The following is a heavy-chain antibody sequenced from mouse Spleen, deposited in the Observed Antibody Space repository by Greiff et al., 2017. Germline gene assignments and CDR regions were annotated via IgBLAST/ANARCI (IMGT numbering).Heavy chain of an antibody. V-gene: IGHV1-81*01. CDR2: IYPRSGNT. CDR1: GYTFTSYG. Sequence: VQLQESGAELARPGASVKLSCKASGYTFTSYGISWVKQRTGQGPEWIGEIYPRSGNTYYNEKFKGKATLTADKSSSTAYMELRSLTSEDSAVYFCARIYYDYEGAMDYWGQGTSVTVSS. J-gene: IGHJ4*01. D-gene: IGHD2-4*01. CDR3: ARIYYDYEGAMDY.